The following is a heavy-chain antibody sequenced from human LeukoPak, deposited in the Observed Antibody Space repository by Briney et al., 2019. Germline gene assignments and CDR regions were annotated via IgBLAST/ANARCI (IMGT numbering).Heavy chain of an antibody. CDR2: IYYSGST. Sequence: PSETLFLTCTASGCSISSHYWSWIRQPPGKGLEWIGYIYYSGSTNYNPSLKSRVTISVDTSNNQFSLKLSSVTAADTAVYYCARVDDILTGYWFDPWGQGTLVTVSS. V-gene: IGHV4-59*11. J-gene: IGHJ5*02. CDR1: GCSISSHY. CDR3: ARVDDILTGYWFDP. D-gene: IGHD3-9*01.